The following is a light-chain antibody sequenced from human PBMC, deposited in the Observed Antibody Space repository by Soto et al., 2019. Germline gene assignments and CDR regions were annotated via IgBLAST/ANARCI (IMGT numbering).Light chain of an antibody. V-gene: IGKV3-11*01. CDR3: QQRSNWPRT. Sequence: EIVLTQSPATLSSSPGERATLSCMASQSISGYLSWYEQKPGQAPRLLIYDASDRATGIPARFSGSGSGTDFTLTISSLEPEDFAVYYCQQRSNWPRTFGQGTKVEIK. J-gene: IGKJ1*01. CDR2: DAS. CDR1: QSISGY.